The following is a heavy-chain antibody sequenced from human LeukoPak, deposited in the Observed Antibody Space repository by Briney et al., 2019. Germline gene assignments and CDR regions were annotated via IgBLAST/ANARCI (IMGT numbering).Heavy chain of an antibody. D-gene: IGHD4/OR15-4a*01. V-gene: IGHV4-59*01. Sequence: XETLSLTCTVSGGSISSYYWSWLRQPPGKGLEWIGYIYHTGSTNSNPSLKSRVTISVDMSKNQFSLKLSSVTAADTAVYYCARHANSDAFDIWGQGTMVTVSS. J-gene: IGHJ3*02. CDR2: IYHTGST. CDR1: GGSISSYY. CDR3: ARHANSDAFDI.